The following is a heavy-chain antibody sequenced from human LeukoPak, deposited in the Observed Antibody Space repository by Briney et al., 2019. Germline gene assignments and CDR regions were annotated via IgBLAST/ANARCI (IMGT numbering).Heavy chain of an antibody. CDR2: IRYDGSNK. CDR3: AKDHLVVQRYYFDY. J-gene: IGHJ4*02. V-gene: IGHV3-30*02. CDR1: GFTFSSYG. D-gene: IGHD2-2*01. Sequence: GGSLRLSCAASGFTFSSYGMHWVRQAPGKGLEWVAFIRYDGSNKYYADSVKGRFTISRDNSKNTLYLQMNSLRAEDTAVYYCAKDHLVVQRYYFDYWGQGTLVTVSS.